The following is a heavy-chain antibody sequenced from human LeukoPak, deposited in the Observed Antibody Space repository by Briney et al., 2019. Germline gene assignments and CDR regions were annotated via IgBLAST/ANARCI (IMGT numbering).Heavy chain of an antibody. V-gene: IGHV4-4*07. Sequence: SETLSLTCTVSGGSISSYYWNWIRQPAGKGLEWIGRIYISGSPKYNPSLESRATMSVDTSKNHFTLKLRSVTAADTAVYYCAKATAGVEATTGFDSWGHGTLVTVAS. J-gene: IGHJ5*01. CDR2: IYISGSP. CDR1: GGSISSYY. CDR3: AKATAGVEATTGFDS. D-gene: IGHD1-26*01.